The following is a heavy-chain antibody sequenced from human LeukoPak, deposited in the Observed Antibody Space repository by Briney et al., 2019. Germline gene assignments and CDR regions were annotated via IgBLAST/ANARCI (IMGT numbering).Heavy chain of an antibody. CDR2: ISSNGGST. CDR3: ARGFGSGYQKGLDY. J-gene: IGHJ4*02. V-gene: IGHV3-64*01. D-gene: IGHD3-22*01. Sequence: GGSLRLSYAASGFTFSSYAMHWVRQAPGKGLEYVSAISSNGGSTYYANSVKGRFTISRDNSKNTLYLQMGSLRAEDMAVYYCARGFGSGYQKGLDYWGQGTLVTVSS. CDR1: GFTFSSYA.